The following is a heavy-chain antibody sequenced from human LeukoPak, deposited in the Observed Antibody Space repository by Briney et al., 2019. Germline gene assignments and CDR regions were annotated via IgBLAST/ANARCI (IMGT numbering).Heavy chain of an antibody. CDR2: INSDGSIT. J-gene: IGHJ4*02. Sequence: GGSLRLSCAPCTLTFHPNWKHLVRQAPGKGLVWVSRINSDGSITNYADSVKGRFTISRDNAKNTLFLQVNSLRADEAAVYYCSRDPRSVPDYWGQGTLVTVSS. D-gene: IGHD5/OR15-5a*01. CDR3: SRDPRSVPDY. CDR1: TLTFHPNW. V-gene: IGHV3-74*01.